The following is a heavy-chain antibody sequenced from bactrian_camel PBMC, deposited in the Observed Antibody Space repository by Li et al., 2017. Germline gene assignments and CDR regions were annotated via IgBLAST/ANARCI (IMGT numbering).Heavy chain of an antibody. CDR3: VALKRGQRTYGDIWAGDFGL. CDR1: GFTSNNSG. CDR2: IRTDGTT. V-gene: IGHV3S60*01. J-gene: IGHJ6*01. D-gene: IGHD6*01. Sequence: HVQLVESGGGSVQSGGSLRLSCAASGFTSNNSGMEWYRQAPGKEREFVSLIRTDGTTVYADSMQGRFTISRDNAKNMLYLQMNSLKTEDTAVYYCVALKRGQRTYGDIWAGDFGLWGQGTQVTVS.